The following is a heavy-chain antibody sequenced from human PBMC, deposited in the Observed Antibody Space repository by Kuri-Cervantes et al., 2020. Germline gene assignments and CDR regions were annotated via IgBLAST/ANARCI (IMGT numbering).Heavy chain of an antibody. D-gene: IGHD4-11*01. CDR3: AKDSYSNYEGFDY. Sequence: GGSRRPSCAASGFTFSSYAMSWVRQAPGKGLEWVSAISGSGGSTYYADSVKGRFTISRDNSKNTLYLQMNTVRAEDTAVYYCAKDSYSNYEGFDYWGQGTLVTVSS. V-gene: IGHV3-23*01. CDR1: GFTFSSYA. J-gene: IGHJ4*02. CDR2: ISGSGGST.